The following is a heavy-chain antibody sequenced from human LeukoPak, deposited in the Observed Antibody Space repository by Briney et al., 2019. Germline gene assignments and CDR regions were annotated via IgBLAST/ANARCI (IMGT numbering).Heavy chain of an antibody. Sequence: GRSLRLSCAASGFTFSSYGMHWVRQAPGKGLEWVAVIWYDGSNKYYADSVKGRFTISRDNAKNSLYLQMNSLRAEDTAVYYCARRYYDYVWGSYRYFDYWGQGTLVTVSS. CDR3: ARRYYDYVWGSYRYFDY. CDR1: GFTFSSYG. D-gene: IGHD3-16*02. CDR2: IWYDGSNK. J-gene: IGHJ4*02. V-gene: IGHV3-33*01.